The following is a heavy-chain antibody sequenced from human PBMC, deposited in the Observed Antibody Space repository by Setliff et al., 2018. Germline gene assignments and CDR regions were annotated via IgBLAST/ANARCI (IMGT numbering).Heavy chain of an antibody. CDR3: AKEASALYSYGYSPLDS. Sequence: PGGSLRLSCIMSGFSAASGFTFSSSGMHWVRQAPGKGLEWVTFIRNDGSSQYYADSVQGRFTVSRDNSKNTLYLHMDSLRTEDTAVYHCAKEASALYSYGYSPLDSWGQGTLVTVSS. J-gene: IGHJ4*02. D-gene: IGHD5-18*01. CDR1: GFTFSSSG. CDR2: IRNDGSSQ. V-gene: IGHV3-30*02.